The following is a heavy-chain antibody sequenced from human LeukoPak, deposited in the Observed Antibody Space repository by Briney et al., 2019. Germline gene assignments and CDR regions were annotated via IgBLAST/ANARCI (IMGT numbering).Heavy chain of an antibody. CDR1: GFTLSTYW. J-gene: IGHJ4*02. D-gene: IGHD3-10*01. Sequence: PGGSLRLSCAASGFTLSTYWMHWVRQAPGKGLVWVSRINSDGRSTSYADSVKGRFAVSRDNARNSLYLEMNSLRAEDTAIYYCSKTPGDLWSWYDYWGQGTLVTVSS. CDR3: SKTPGDLWSWYDY. V-gene: IGHV3-74*01. CDR2: INSDGRST.